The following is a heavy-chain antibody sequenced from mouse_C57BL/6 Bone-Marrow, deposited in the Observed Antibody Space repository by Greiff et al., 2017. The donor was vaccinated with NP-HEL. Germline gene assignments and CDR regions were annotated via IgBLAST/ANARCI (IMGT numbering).Heavy chain of an antibody. CDR3: AVDGFLFAY. CDR1: GYTFTSYT. D-gene: IGHD2-3*01. J-gene: IGHJ3*01. CDR2: INPSSGYT. Sequence: VKLMESGAELARPGASVKMSCKASGYTFTSYTMHWVKQRPGQGLEWIGYINPSSGYTKYNQKFKDKATLTADKSSSTAYMQLSSLTSEDSAVYYCAVDGFLFAYWGQGTLVTVSA. V-gene: IGHV1-4*01.